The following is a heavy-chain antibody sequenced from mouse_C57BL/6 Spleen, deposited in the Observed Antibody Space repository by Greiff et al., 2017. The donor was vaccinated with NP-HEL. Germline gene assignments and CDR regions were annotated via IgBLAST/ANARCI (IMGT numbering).Heavy chain of an antibody. CDR2: INPNNGGT. Sequence: EVQLQQSGPELVKPGASVKISCKASGYTFTDYYMNWVKQSHGKSLEWIGDINPNNGGTSYNQKFKGKATLTVDKSSSTAYMELRRLTSEDSAVYYCARGGLLNWYFDVWGTGTTVTVSS. J-gene: IGHJ1*03. V-gene: IGHV1-26*01. CDR3: ARGGLLNWYFDV. D-gene: IGHD2-3*01. CDR1: GYTFTDYY.